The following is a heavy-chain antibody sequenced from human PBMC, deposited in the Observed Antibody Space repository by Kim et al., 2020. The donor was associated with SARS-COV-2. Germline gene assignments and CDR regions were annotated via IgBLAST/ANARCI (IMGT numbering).Heavy chain of an antibody. CDR2: IYPGDSDT. J-gene: IGHJ6*02. CDR3: ARRQGISYYGMDV. Sequence: GESLKISCKVSGYRFTNYWIGCVRQMPGKGLEWMGIIYPGDSDTRYSPSFQGQVTISADTSIATAYLQWSSLKASDTATYYCARRQGISYYGMDVWGQGTTVTVSS. CDR1: GYRFTNYW. V-gene: IGHV5-51*01.